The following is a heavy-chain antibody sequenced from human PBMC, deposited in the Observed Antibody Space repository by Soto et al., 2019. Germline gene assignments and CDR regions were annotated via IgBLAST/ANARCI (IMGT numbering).Heavy chain of an antibody. CDR3: ARGTGTTWGGLDY. CDR1: GGTFSSKG. Sequence: QVQLVQSGTEMKKPGSSVKVSCKASGGTFSSKGISWVRQAPGQGLEWMGAIIPIFDTANYAQKFQGRLTITADESTATAYMELSSLRSEDTAVYYCARGTGTTWGGLDYGGQGTLVTVSS. CDR2: IIPIFDTA. D-gene: IGHD1-1*01. J-gene: IGHJ4*02. V-gene: IGHV1-69*01.